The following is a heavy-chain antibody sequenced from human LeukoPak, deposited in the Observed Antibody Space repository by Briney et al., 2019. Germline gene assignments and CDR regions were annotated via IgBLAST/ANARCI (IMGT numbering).Heavy chain of an antibody. Sequence: ASETLSLTCAVSGGSFRGYYWNWIRQSPGKGLEWAGEINSSGGTSYNPSLKSRLTLSVDTSKYQFSLKLNSVTAADTAVYYCARGRNYFENWGYYYFDYWGQGTLVTVAS. CDR1: GGSFRGYY. CDR2: INSSGGT. J-gene: IGHJ4*02. D-gene: IGHD2/OR15-2a*01. CDR3: ARGRNYFENWGYYYFDY. V-gene: IGHV4-34*01.